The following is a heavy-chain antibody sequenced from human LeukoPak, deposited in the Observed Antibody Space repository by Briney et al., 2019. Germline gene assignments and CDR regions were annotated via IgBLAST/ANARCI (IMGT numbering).Heavy chain of an antibody. D-gene: IGHD4-17*01. CDR3: AKSGDQVTVTKLDY. CDR2: ISGSGGST. J-gene: IGHJ4*02. V-gene: IGHV3-23*01. Sequence: RGSLRLSCAASGFTFSNYVMSWVRQAPGKGLEWVSGISGSGGSTFYADSVKGRFTISRDNSKNTLYLEMNSLRAEDTALFYCAKSGDQVTVTKLDYWGQGTLVTVSS. CDR1: GFTFSNYV.